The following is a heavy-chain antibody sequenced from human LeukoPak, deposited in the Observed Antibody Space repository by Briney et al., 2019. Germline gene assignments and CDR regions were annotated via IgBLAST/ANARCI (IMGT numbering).Heavy chain of an antibody. Sequence: GGSLRLSCTASGFTFDDYVMHWVRQAPGKGLEWVSLISGDGSGTYYADSVKGRFTISRDNSKNSLFLHMSGLRAEDTALYYCATPNPPGSGYYDTYNWFDPWGQGTLVTVAS. D-gene: IGHD5-12*01. V-gene: IGHV3-43*02. CDR2: ISGDGSGT. J-gene: IGHJ5*02. CDR1: GFTFDDYV. CDR3: ATPNPPGSGYYDTYNWFDP.